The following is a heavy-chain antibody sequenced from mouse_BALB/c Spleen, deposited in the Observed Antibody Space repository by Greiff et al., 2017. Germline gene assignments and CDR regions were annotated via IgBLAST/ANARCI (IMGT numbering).Heavy chain of an antibody. V-gene: IGHV1S16*01. CDR2: INPSNGGT. CDR3: TRGGKRYFDY. Sequence: VQLQQSGADLVKPGASVKLSCKASGYTFTSYYMYWVKQRPGQGLEWIGEINPSNGGTNFNEKFKSKATLTVDKSSSTAYMQLSSLTSEDSAVYYCTRGGKRYFDYWGQGTTLTVSA. CDR1: GYTFTSYY. J-gene: IGHJ2*01. D-gene: IGHD2-1*01.